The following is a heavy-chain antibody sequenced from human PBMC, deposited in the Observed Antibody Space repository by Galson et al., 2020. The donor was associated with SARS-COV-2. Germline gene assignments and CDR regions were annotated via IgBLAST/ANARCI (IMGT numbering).Heavy chain of an antibody. CDR1: GTSISSGSYS. J-gene: IGHJ3*02. CDR3: ARLHYGEYAPEAFDI. Sequence: SETLSLTCAVSGTSISSGSYSWNWIRQPPGKGLEWIGYISHSGGTYYNPSLKSRVTISGDRSNNQFSLRLSSVTAADTAVYYCARLHYGEYAPEAFDIWGPGTSVSVAS. CDR2: ISHSGGT. V-gene: IGHV4-30-2*01. D-gene: IGHD4-17*01.